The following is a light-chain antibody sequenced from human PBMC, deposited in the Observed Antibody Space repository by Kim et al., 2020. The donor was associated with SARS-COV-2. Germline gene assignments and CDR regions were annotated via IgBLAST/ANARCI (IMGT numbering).Light chain of an antibody. CDR2: DVT. Sequence: QSALTQPASLSGSPGQSITISCTGTSSDVGGYNYVSWYQQHPGKAPKLMIYDVTNRPSGVSSRFSGSKSGNTASLTISGLQAEDEADYYCSSYISSSTLVFGGGTQLTVL. J-gene: IGLJ3*02. CDR1: SSDVGGYNY. CDR3: SSYISSSTLV. V-gene: IGLV2-14*03.